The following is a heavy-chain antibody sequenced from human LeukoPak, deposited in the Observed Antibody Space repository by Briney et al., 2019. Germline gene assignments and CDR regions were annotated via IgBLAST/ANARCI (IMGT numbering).Heavy chain of an antibody. CDR2: TSYSGST. V-gene: IGHV4-59*01. J-gene: IGHJ2*01. Sequence: PSETLSLTCTVSGGSISACYWSWIRQPPGKRLEWIGYTSYSGSTDYNPSLKSRVTMSVDTSKNQFSLKLSSVTAADTAVYYCGRRTYYDTLTGYTYWYFDLWGRGTLVTVSS. D-gene: IGHD3-9*01. CDR1: GGSISACY. CDR3: GRRTYYDTLTGYTYWYFDL.